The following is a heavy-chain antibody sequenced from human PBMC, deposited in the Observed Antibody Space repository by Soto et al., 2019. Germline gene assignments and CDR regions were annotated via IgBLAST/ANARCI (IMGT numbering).Heavy chain of an antibody. CDR2: ISAYTGKA. CDR1: GYVFISYG. V-gene: IGHV1-18*04. CDR3: ARDQRYYGSGSYYRDN. Sequence: QVQLVQSGPEVKKPGASVKVSCKTSGYVFISYGISWVRQAPGHGLEWVGWISAYTGKADYAQKFQGRVTMTTETCTSTAFLELWSLRSDDTAVYYCARDQRYYGSGSYYRDNWGQGTLVTVSS. D-gene: IGHD3-10*01. J-gene: IGHJ4*02.